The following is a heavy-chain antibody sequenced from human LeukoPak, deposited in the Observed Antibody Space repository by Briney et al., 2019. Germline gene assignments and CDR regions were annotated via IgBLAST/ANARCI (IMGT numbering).Heavy chain of an antibody. Sequence: ASVKVSCKASGYTFTSYGISLVRQAPGQGLEWMGWISAYNGNTNYAQKLQGRVTMTTDTSTSTAYMELRSLRSDDTAVYYCARFGYSSGWYLFDPWGQGTLVTVSS. CDR3: ARFGYSSGWYLFDP. J-gene: IGHJ5*02. D-gene: IGHD6-19*01. V-gene: IGHV1-18*01. CDR2: ISAYNGNT. CDR1: GYTFTSYG.